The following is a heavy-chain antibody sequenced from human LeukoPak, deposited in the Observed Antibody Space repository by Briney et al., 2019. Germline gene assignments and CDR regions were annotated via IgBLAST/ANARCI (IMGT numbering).Heavy chain of an antibody. Sequence: GGSLSLSCAASGFTFSTYVMSWVRQAPGKGLEWVSGISGSGGTTYHADSVKGRFTISRDNSKNTLYLEMNSLRAEDTAVYYCAKDGDQVTVAKFDYWGHRTPCTVSS. J-gene: IGHJ4*01. CDR1: GFTFSTYV. V-gene: IGHV3-23*01. CDR2: ISGSGGTT. D-gene: IGHD4-17*01. CDR3: AKDGDQVTVAKFDY.